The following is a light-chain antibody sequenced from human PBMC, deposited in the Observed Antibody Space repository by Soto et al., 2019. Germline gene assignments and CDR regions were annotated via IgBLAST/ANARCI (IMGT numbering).Light chain of an antibody. CDR1: QTISSW. J-gene: IGKJ1*01. CDR3: QHYNSYSEA. Sequence: DIQMTQSPTTLSASVGDRFTISCRASQTISSWLAWYQQKQGKXPKXXIYKASTLKSGVPSRFSGSGSGTELTLTISSLQPDDFATYYCQHYNSYSEAFGQGTKVDIK. CDR2: KAS. V-gene: IGKV1-5*03.